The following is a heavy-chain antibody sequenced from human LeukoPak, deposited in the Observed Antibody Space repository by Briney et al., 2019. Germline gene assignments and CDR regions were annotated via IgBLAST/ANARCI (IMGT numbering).Heavy chain of an antibody. J-gene: IGHJ4*02. Sequence: GGSLRLSCAASGFTFSSYWMSWVRQAPGKGLEWVAVISYDGSNKYYADSVKGRFTISRDNSKNTLYLQMNSLRAEDTAVYYCARDELERRDFDYWGQGTLVTVSS. CDR3: ARDELERRDFDY. V-gene: IGHV3-30-3*01. CDR1: GFTFSSYW. CDR2: ISYDGSNK. D-gene: IGHD1-1*01.